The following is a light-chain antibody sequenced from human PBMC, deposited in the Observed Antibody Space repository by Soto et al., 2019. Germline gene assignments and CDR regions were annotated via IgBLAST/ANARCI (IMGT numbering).Light chain of an antibody. Sequence: DIEMTQSPSSLSASVGDRITISCRASQNINTFLNWYQQKGGKAPKLLIHGASSLQSGVPLRFSGSGSGTDFSLTISRLEPEDFAVYYCQQYGSSPTFGQGTRLEIK. CDR3: QQYGSSPT. J-gene: IGKJ5*01. V-gene: IGKV1-39*01. CDR2: GAS. CDR1: QNINTF.